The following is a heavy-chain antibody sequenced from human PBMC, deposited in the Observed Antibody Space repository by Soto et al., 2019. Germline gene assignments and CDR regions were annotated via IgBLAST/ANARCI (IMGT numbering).Heavy chain of an antibody. V-gene: IGHV3-23*01. CDR2: ISASGANT. CDR3: AKDMRVVTARSAFDI. J-gene: IGHJ3*02. CDR1: GFTFSDFA. Sequence: PGGSLRLSCAASGFTFSDFAMSWVRQAPGTGLKWVSTISASGANTFYAESVKGRFTISRDNSKNTLYLQMNSLRAEDTAVYYCAKDMRVVTARSAFDIWGQGTMVTVSS. D-gene: IGHD2-21*02.